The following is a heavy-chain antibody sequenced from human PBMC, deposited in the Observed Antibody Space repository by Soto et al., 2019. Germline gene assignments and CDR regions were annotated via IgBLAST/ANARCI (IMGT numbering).Heavy chain of an antibody. CDR3: ARVGTIFGVVTAKVFDY. CDR2: IYHSGST. J-gene: IGHJ4*02. V-gene: IGHV4-38-2*01. Sequence: LETLSLTCAVSGYSISRGYYWCFIRQPPGKGLEWIGSIYHSGSTYYNPSLKSRVTISVDTSKNQFSLKLSSVTAADTAVYYCARVGTIFGVVTAKVFDYWGQGTLVTVSS. D-gene: IGHD3-3*01. CDR1: GYSISRGYY.